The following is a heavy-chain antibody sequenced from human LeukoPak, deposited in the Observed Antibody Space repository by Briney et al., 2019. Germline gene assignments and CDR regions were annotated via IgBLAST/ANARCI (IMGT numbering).Heavy chain of an antibody. CDR1: GFSFSSYG. CDR3: AKAGPIVATIDY. V-gene: IGHV3-30*18. D-gene: IGHD5-12*01. Sequence: PGGSLRLSCAASGFSFSSYGMHWVRQAPGKGLEWVTFISYDGSNKYYEDSVKGRLTISRDNSKNTLYLQMNSLRAEDTALYYCAKAGPIVATIDYWGQGTLVTVSS. CDR2: ISYDGSNK. J-gene: IGHJ4*02.